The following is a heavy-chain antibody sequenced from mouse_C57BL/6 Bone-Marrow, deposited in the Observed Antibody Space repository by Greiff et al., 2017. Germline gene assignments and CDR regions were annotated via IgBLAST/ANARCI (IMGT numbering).Heavy chain of an antibody. CDR1: GYTFTSYW. CDR3: ARRLRRGIYFDY. D-gene: IGHD2-4*01. Sequence: VQLQQPGAELVKPGASVKLSCKASGYTFTSYWMHWVKQRPGQGLEWIGMIHPNSGSTNYNEKFKSKATLTVDKSSSTAYMQRSSLTSEDSAAYYGARRLRRGIYFDYWGQGTTLTVSS. V-gene: IGHV1-64*01. J-gene: IGHJ2*01. CDR2: IHPNSGST.